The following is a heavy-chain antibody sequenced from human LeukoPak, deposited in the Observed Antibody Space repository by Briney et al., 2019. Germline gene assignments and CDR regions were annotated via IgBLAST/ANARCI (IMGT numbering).Heavy chain of an antibody. Sequence: SDTLSLTCTVSGGSISGTNYYWTWIRQPPGKGLEWIGTIYYSESTYYNPSLKSRVTISVDTSKNQFSLKLSSVTAADTAVYYCASFTMVRGLRFDYWGQGTLVTVSS. CDR3: ASFTMVRGLRFDY. D-gene: IGHD3-10*01. CDR1: GGSISGTNYY. CDR2: IYYSEST. J-gene: IGHJ4*02. V-gene: IGHV4-39*01.